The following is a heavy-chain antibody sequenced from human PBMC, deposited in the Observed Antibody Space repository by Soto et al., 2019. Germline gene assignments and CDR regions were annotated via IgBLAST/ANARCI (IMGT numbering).Heavy chain of an antibody. J-gene: IGHJ5*02. Sequence: SETLSLTCTVSGGSISSGGYYWSWIPKHPGKGLEWIGYIYYSGSTYYNPSLKSRVTISVDTSKNQFSLKLSYVTAADTAVYYCARGSGVTTRADWFDPWGQGTLVTVSS. CDR1: GGSISSGGYY. CDR3: ARGSGVTTRADWFDP. CDR2: IYYSGST. D-gene: IGHD3-10*01. V-gene: IGHV4-31*03.